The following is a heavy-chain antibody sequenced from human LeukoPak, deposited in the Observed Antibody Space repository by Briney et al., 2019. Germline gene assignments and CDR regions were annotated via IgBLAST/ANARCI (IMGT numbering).Heavy chain of an antibody. Sequence: ASVKVSCKASGYTFTSYGISWVRQAPGQGLEWMGWISAYNGNTNYAQKLQGRVTMTTDTSTSTAYMELRSLRSDDTAVYYCARTELYDYVWGSYRYTYPPDYWGQGTLVTVSS. V-gene: IGHV1-18*01. CDR2: ISAYNGNT. CDR3: ARTELYDYVWGSYRYTYPPDY. D-gene: IGHD3-16*02. J-gene: IGHJ4*02. CDR1: GYTFTSYG.